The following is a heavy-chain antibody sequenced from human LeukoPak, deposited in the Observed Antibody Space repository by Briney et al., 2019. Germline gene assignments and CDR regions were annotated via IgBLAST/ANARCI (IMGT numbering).Heavy chain of an antibody. D-gene: IGHD3-10*01. CDR3: AKAYYRVMGYFDY. CDR1: GFTFSSYG. CDR2: IRHDGSKN. V-gene: IGHV3-30*02. J-gene: IGHJ4*02. Sequence: PGRSLRLSCAASGFTFSSYGMHWVRQAPGKGLEWVAFIRHDGSKNFYLDSVKGRFTISRDNSKNTLYLQMDSLRAEDTAVYYCAKAYYRVMGYFDYWGQGTLVTVSS.